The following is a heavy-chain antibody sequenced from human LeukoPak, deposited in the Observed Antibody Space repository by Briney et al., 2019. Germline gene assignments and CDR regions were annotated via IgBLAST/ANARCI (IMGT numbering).Heavy chain of an antibody. D-gene: IGHD2-2*02. J-gene: IGHJ4*02. CDR3: RVPAAIVSIDY. CDR2: ISYDGSNK. V-gene: IGHV3-30*03. Sequence: GGSLRLSCAASGFTFSSYGMHWVRQAPGKGLEWVAVISYDGSNKYYADSVKGRFTISRDNSKNTLYLQMNSLRAEDTAVYYCRVPAAIVSIDYWGQGTLVTVSS. CDR1: GFTFSSYG.